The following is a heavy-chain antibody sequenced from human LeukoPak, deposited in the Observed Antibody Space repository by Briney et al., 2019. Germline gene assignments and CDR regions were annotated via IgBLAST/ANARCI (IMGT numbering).Heavy chain of an antibody. CDR3: ARTTAYYGMDV. Sequence: GRSLGLSCAASGFTFDDYAMHWVRQAPGKGLEWVSGISWNSGSIGYADSVKGRFTISRDNAKNSLYLQMNSLRAEDTALYYCARTTAYYGMDVWGQGTTVTVSS. CDR1: GFTFDDYA. CDR2: ISWNSGSI. J-gene: IGHJ6*02. V-gene: IGHV3-9*01. D-gene: IGHD1-1*01.